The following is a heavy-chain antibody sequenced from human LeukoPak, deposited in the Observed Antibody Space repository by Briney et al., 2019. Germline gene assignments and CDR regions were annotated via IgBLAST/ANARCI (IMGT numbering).Heavy chain of an antibody. Sequence: GGSLRLSCAASGFTFSSYGMHWVRQAPGKGLEWVAVISYDGSNKYYADSVKGRFTISRDNSKNTLYLQMNSLRAEDTAVYYCARVRVVVPAAIDYYYAMDVWGQGTTVTVSS. J-gene: IGHJ6*02. CDR2: ISYDGSNK. V-gene: IGHV3-30*03. D-gene: IGHD2-2*01. CDR1: GFTFSSYG. CDR3: ARVRVVVPAAIDYYYAMDV.